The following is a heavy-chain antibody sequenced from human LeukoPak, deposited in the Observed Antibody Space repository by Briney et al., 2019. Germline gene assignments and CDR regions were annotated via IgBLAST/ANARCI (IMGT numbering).Heavy chain of an antibody. Sequence: PGRSLRLSCAASGFTVSSNHMSWVRQAPGKGLEWVSVVYTGGNTYYADSVRGRFTISRDNSKNTVYLQMNSLRAEDTAVYYCARGSPINYYDSSGYYSGINYLDYWGQGTLVTVSS. J-gene: IGHJ4*02. CDR1: GFTVSSNH. CDR2: VYTGGNT. D-gene: IGHD3-22*01. V-gene: IGHV3-53*01. CDR3: ARGSPINYYDSSGYYSGINYLDY.